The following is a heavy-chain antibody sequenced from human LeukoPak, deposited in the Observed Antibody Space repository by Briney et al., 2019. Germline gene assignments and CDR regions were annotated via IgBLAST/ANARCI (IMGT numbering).Heavy chain of an antibody. CDR2: ISGSGAAT. V-gene: IGHV3-23*01. Sequence: GGSLRLSCAASGFTFSNYAMNWVRQAPGKGLEWVSAISGSGAATFNADSVKGRFTISRDNSKNTLYLQMNSLRAEDTAVYYCARDSGSSSDYWGQGTLVTVSS. D-gene: IGHD6-13*01. CDR1: GFTFSNYA. CDR3: ARDSGSSSDY. J-gene: IGHJ4*02.